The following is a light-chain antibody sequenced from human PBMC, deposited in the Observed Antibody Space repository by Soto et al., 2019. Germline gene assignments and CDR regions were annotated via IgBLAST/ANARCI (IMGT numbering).Light chain of an antibody. CDR1: DNIAPW. Sequence: DIQMTQSPSTLSASVGDRVAITFRASDNIAPWVAWYQQKPGKAPKLLIYKAANLADEVPSRFAGSGSGTDFTLTISSLQPEDFATYYCQQSYSSLTFGQGTRLEIK. CDR3: QQSYSSLT. CDR2: KAA. V-gene: IGKV1-5*03. J-gene: IGKJ5*01.